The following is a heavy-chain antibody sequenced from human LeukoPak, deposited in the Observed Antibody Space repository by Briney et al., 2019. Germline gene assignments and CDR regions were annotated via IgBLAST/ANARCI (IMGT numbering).Heavy chain of an antibody. J-gene: IGHJ2*01. CDR1: GGSISSYY. Sequence: SETLSLTCTVSGGSISSYYWSWIRQPPGRGLEWIGYIYYSGSTNYNPSLKSRVTISVDTSKNQFSLKLSSVTAADTAVYYCARAKGGSYYLAWYFDLWGRGTLVTVSP. V-gene: IGHV4-59*01. CDR2: IYYSGST. CDR3: ARAKGGSYYLAWYFDL. D-gene: IGHD1-26*01.